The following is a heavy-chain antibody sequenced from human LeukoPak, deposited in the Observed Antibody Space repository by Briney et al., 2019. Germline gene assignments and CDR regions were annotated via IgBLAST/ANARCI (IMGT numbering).Heavy chain of an antibody. D-gene: IGHD3-10*01. Sequence: ASVKVSCKASGYTFTSYDINWVRQATGQGLEWMGWMNPNSGNTGYAQKFQGRVTMTRNTSISTAYMELSSLRSEDTAVYYCATDTGLYGSGSYSYGFDPWGQGTLVTVSS. V-gene: IGHV1-8*01. CDR3: ATDTGLYGSGSYSYGFDP. CDR1: GYTFTSYD. CDR2: MNPNSGNT. J-gene: IGHJ5*02.